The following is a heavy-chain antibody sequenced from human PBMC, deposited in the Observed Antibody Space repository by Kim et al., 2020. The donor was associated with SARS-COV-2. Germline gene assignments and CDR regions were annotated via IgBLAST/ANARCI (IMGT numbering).Heavy chain of an antibody. V-gene: IGHV3-30*04. Sequence: GGSLRLSCAASGFTFSSYAMHWVRQAPGKGLEWVAVISYDGSNKYYADSVKGRFTISRDNSKNTLYLQMNSLRAEDTAVYYCARDDFQWLVPFDYWGQGTLVTVSS. CDR3: ARDDFQWLVPFDY. CDR1: GFTFSSYA. J-gene: IGHJ4*02. CDR2: ISYDGSNK. D-gene: IGHD6-19*01.